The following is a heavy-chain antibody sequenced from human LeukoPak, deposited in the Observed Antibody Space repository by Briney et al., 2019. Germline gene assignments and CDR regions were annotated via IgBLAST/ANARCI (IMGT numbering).Heavy chain of an antibody. CDR3: ALNRGSYIDY. Sequence: SETLSLTCTVSGGSISSYYWSWIRQPPGKGLEWIGYIYYSGSTNYNPSLKSRVTISVDTSKNQFSLKLSSVTAADTAVYYCALNRGSYIDYWGQGTLVTVSS. CDR1: GGSISSYY. J-gene: IGHJ4*02. D-gene: IGHD1-26*01. V-gene: IGHV4-59*01. CDR2: IYYSGST.